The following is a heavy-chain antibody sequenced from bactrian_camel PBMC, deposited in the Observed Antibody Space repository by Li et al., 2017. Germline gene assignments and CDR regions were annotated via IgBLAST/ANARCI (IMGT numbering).Heavy chain of an antibody. V-gene: IGHV3S5*01. CDR3: AASSGLWYGGSWSEVRRYKY. D-gene: IGHD6*01. J-gene: IGHJ4*01. CDR1: GHTYNYNF. Sequence: HVQLVESGGGSVQAGGSLRLFCAASGHTYNYNFMAWFRQAPGKEREGVAAISTDYGSTYYADSVKGRFTISKDNAKNTLYLQMNSLKPEDTAMYYCAASSGLWYGGSWSEVRRYKYWGQGTQVTVS. CDR2: ISTDYGST.